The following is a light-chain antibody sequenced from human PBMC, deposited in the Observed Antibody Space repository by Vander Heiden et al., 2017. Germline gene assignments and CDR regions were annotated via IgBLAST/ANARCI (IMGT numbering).Light chain of an antibody. CDR3: QQYYSTPYT. CDR1: QSVLYSSNNKNY. V-gene: IGKV4-1*01. CDR2: WAS. J-gene: IGKJ2*01. Sequence: DIAMTQSPDSLAGSLGERATINCKSSQSVLYSSNNKNYLAWYQQKPGQPPKLLIYWASTRESGVPDRFSGSGSGTDFTLTISSLQAEDVAVYYCQQYYSTPYTFGQGTKLEIK.